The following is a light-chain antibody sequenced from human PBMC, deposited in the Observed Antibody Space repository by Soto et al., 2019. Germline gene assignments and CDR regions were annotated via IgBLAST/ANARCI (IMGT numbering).Light chain of an antibody. CDR1: SSNIGAGYD. CDR2: GNS. CDR3: QSSDSSLSGVVV. Sequence: QSALTQPPSVSGAPGQRVTISCTGSSSNIGAGYDVHWYQQLPGTAPKLLIYGNSNRPSGVPDRFSGSKSGTSASLAITGGQAEEEADYYCQSSDSSLSGVVVFGGGTKVTVL. V-gene: IGLV1-40*01. J-gene: IGLJ2*01.